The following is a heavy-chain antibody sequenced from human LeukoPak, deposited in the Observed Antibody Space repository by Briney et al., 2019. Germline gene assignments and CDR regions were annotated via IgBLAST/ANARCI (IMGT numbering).Heavy chain of an antibody. V-gene: IGHV1-2*02. CDR3: ARKRITGTKGGVNWFDP. J-gene: IGHJ5*02. Sequence: ASVKVSSLASGYTITGYYMHWVRHAPGHGLEWMGWINPNSGDTNYAQKFQGRVTMTKDTYISTAYMELSMLRSDDTAVYYCARKRITGTKGGVNWFDPWGQGTLVTVSS. D-gene: IGHD1-7*01. CDR1: GYTITGYY. CDR2: INPNSGDT.